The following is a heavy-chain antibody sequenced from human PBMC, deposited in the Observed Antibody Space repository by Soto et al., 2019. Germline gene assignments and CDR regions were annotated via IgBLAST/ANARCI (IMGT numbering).Heavy chain of an antibody. D-gene: IGHD3-9*01. CDR1: GCTFTSYY. V-gene: IGHV1-8*01. Sequence: ASVKVSCTASGCTFTSYYMNWVPQATGQGLEWMRWIYLNDGNTRYLQKLQGRVTMTRNTSISTAYMGLSSLRSEDTAVYYCARGKGYDILTGFSVYYGMDVWG. CDR3: ARGKGYDILTGFSVYYGMDV. J-gene: IGHJ6*02. CDR2: IYLNDGNT.